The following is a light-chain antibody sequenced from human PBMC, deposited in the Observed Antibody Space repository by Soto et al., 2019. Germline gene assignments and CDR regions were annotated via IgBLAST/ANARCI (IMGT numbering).Light chain of an antibody. CDR3: QQYNSYLWT. CDR2: DAS. J-gene: IGKJ1*01. V-gene: IGKV1-5*01. Sequence: IQMTQSPSTLSASVGDRVTITCRASQSINSWLAWYQQKPGRAPKVLIYDASRLESGVPSRFSGSGSGTEFTLTISSLQPDDFATYYCQQYNSYLWTFGQGTKVDIK. CDR1: QSINSW.